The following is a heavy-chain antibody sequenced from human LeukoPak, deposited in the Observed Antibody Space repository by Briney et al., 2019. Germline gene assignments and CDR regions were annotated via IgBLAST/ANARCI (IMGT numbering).Heavy chain of an antibody. J-gene: IGHJ4*02. CDR1: GGSFSGYY. V-gene: IGHV4-34*01. CDR3: ARAGDVTGTPAFDY. D-gene: IGHD1-20*01. Sequence: PSETLSLTCAVYGGSFSGYYWSWIRQPPGKGLEWIGEINHSGSTNYNPSLKSRVTISVDTSKNQFSLKLSSVTVADTAVYYCARAGDVTGTPAFDYWGQGTLVTVSS. CDR2: INHSGST.